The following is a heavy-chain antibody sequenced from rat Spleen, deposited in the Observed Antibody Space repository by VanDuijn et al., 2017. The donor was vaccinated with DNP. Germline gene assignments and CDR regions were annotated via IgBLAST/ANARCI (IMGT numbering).Heavy chain of an antibody. D-gene: IGHD1-4*01. CDR3: TTGLADY. CDR2: ITNTGDST. CDR1: GFIFSNYW. J-gene: IGHJ2*01. V-gene: IGHV5-31*01. Sequence: EVKLVESGGGLVQPGRSLKLSCAASGFIFSNYWMTWIRQAPGKGLEWVASITNTGDSTYYSDSVKGRFSISRDNAKSTLDLQVNSLRSEDTATYYCTTGLADYGGQGVMVTDSS.